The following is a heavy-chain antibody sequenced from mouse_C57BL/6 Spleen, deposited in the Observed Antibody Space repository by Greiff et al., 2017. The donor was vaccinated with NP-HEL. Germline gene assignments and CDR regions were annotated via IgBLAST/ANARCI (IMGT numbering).Heavy chain of an antibody. D-gene: IGHD3-2*01. CDR3: AKRQESAMDY. CDR1: GYTFTDYY. V-gene: IGHV1-26*01. CDR2: INPNNGGT. Sequence: VQLQQSGPELVKPGASVKISCKASGYTFTDYYMNWVKQSHGKSLEWIGDINPNNGGTSYNQKFKGKATLTVDKSSSTAYMELRSLTSEDSAVYYCAKRQESAMDYWGQGTSVTVSS. J-gene: IGHJ4*01.